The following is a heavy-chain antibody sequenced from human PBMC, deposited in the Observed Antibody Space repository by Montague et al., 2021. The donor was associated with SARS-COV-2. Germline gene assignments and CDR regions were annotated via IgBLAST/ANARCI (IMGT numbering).Heavy chain of an antibody. Sequence: SETLSLTCTVSGGSISSSGYYWGWIRQPPGKGLEWIGSIYYSGSTYYNPSLKSRVIISVDTSKNQFSLKLSSVTAADTAVYYCARGGYSGYWDYWGQGTLVTVSS. D-gene: IGHD5-12*01. CDR3: ARGGYSGYWDY. CDR2: IYYSGST. V-gene: IGHV4-39*07. CDR1: GGSISSSGYY. J-gene: IGHJ4*02.